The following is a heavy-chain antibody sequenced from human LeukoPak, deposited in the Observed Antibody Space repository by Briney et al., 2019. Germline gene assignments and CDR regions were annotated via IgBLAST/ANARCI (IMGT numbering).Heavy chain of an antibody. J-gene: IGHJ4*02. CDR2: ISQDGREQ. CDR3: AGGPLDY. Sequence: GGSLRLSCAASRVTFSDHLMSWGRQAPGQGLEWVAKISQDGREQHFVDSVKGRFTISRDNAKNLLFLQMDSLRAEDTGVYYRAGGPLDYWGPGTLVTVSS. CDR1: RVTFSDHL. V-gene: IGHV3-7*04.